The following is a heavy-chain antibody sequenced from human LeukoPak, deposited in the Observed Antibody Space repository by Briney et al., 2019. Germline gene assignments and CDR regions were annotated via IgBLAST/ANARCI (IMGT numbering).Heavy chain of an antibody. Sequence: PGGSLRLSCAASGLTFSSYAMSWVRQAPGKGLEWVSAISGSGGSTYYADSVKGRFTISRDNSKNTLYLQMNSLRAEDTAVYYCAKISLRRDYYDSSGYGFDIWGQGTMVTVSS. J-gene: IGHJ3*02. CDR1: GLTFSSYA. CDR3: AKISLRRDYYDSSGYGFDI. D-gene: IGHD3-22*01. V-gene: IGHV3-23*01. CDR2: ISGSGGST.